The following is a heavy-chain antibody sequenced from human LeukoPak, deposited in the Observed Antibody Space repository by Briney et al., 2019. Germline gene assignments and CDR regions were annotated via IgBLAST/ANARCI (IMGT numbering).Heavy chain of an antibody. CDR2: IFPSGGEI. CDR1: GFTFSTFA. V-gene: IGHV3-23*01. J-gene: IGHJ3*02. CDR3: AKDRGSGYAFDI. Sequence: GGSLRLSCAASGFTFSTFAMIWVRQPPGKGLEWVSSIFPSGGEIHYADSVRGRFTISRDNSKNTLYLQMNRLRAEDTAVYYCAKDRGSGYAFDIWGQGTMVTVSS. D-gene: IGHD6-19*01.